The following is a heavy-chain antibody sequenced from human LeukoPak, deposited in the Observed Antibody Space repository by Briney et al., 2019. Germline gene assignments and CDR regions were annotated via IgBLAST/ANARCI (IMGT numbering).Heavy chain of an antibody. V-gene: IGHV1-69*04. D-gene: IGHD3-3*01. CDR2: IIPILGIA. CDR3: ARESGDFWSGYYYYGMDV. Sequence: SVTVSCKASGGTFSSYTISWVRQAPGQGREWMGRIIPILGIANYAQKFQGRVTITADKSTSTAYMELSSLRSEDTAVYYCARESGDFWSGYYYYGMDVWGQGTTVTVSS. CDR1: GGTFSSYT. J-gene: IGHJ6*02.